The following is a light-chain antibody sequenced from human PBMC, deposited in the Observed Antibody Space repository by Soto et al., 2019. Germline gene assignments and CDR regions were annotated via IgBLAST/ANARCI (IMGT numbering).Light chain of an antibody. CDR3: SSYTSSSTLI. CDR1: TSDVGDYNY. V-gene: IGLV2-14*01. Sequence: QSVLTQPASVSGSPGQSITISCTGTTSDVGDYNYVSWYQQHPGKAPKLMIYEVTYRPSGVSNRFSGSKSGITASLTISGLQAEDEADYYCSSYTSSSTLIFGGGTKLTV. CDR2: EVT. J-gene: IGLJ2*01.